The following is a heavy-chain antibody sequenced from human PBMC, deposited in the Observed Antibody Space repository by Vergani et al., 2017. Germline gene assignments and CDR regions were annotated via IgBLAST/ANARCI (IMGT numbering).Heavy chain of an antibody. CDR3: AGVYGSGSYYQTLPEYFQH. J-gene: IGHJ1*01. D-gene: IGHD3-10*01. CDR2: ISSSSSTI. V-gene: IGHV3-11*04. Sequence: QVQLVESGGGLVKPGGSLRLSCAASGFTFSDYYMSWIRQAPGKGLEWVSYISSSSSTIYYADSVKGRFTISRDNAKNSLYLQMNSLRAEDTAVYYCAGVYGSGSYYQTLPEYFQHWGQGTLVTVSS. CDR1: GFTFSDYY.